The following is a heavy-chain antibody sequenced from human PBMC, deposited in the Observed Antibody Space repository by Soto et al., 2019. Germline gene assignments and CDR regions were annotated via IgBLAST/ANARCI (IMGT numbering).Heavy chain of an antibody. CDR1: GFTVSSNY. D-gene: IGHD5-12*01. Sequence: EVQLVETGGGLIQPGGSLTLSCAASGFTVSSNYMSWVRQAPGKGLEWVSVIYSGGGTDYADSVKDRFTISRDNSKNTLYLQMNSLRAEDTAVYYCARGRGMATIGYWGQGTLVTVSS. J-gene: IGHJ4*02. V-gene: IGHV3-53*02. CDR3: ARGRGMATIGY. CDR2: IYSGGGT.